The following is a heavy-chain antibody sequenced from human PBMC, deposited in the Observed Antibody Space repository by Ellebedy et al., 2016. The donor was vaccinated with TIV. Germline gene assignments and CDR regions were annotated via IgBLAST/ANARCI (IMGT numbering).Heavy chain of an antibody. CDR1: GFTFSDYY. CDR3: ASQAEGYHAPYDY. V-gene: IGHV3-11*01. D-gene: IGHD3-16*02. Sequence: GESLKISCVASGFTFSDYYMTWIRQAPGKGLEWISYIRSSGRSIYYADSVKGRFTISRDNAKNSLYLQMNSLRAEDTAAYYCASQAEGYHAPYDYWGQGTLVTVSS. J-gene: IGHJ4*02. CDR2: IRSSGRSI.